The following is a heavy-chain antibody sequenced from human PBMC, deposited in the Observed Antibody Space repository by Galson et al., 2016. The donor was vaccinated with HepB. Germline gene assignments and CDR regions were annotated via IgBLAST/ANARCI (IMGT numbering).Heavy chain of an antibody. Sequence: SVKVSCRASGGPFKNYAINWVRQAPGQRLEWMGRIIPLFTTTNYAQKFQGRVTITADESTSTTYMELSSLKSDDTAVYYCASGLGYCSGTNCYVNDAFDIWGQGTMVTVS. V-gene: IGHV1-69*13. D-gene: IGHD2-15*01. CDR1: GGPFKNYA. CDR2: IIPLFTTT. J-gene: IGHJ3*02. CDR3: ASGLGYCSGTNCYVNDAFDI.